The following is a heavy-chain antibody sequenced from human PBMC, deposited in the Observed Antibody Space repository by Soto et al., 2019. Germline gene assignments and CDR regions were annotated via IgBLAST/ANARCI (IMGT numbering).Heavy chain of an antibody. Sequence: GASVKVSCKASGGTFSSYAISWVRQAPGQGLEWMGGIIPIFGTANYAQKFQGRVTITADESTSTAYMELSSLRSEDTAVYYCAKGTYYYGSAPYYFDYWGQGTLVTVSS. V-gene: IGHV1-69*13. CDR2: IIPIFGTA. CDR3: AKGTYYYGSAPYYFDY. CDR1: GGTFSSYA. D-gene: IGHD3-10*01. J-gene: IGHJ4*02.